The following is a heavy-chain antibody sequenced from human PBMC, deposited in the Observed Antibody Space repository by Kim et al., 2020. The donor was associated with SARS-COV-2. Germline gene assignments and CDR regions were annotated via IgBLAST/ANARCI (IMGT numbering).Heavy chain of an antibody. CDR3: ARDAKYSSSWYFDY. CDR2: IWYDGSNK. J-gene: IGHJ4*02. CDR1: GFTFSSYG. Sequence: GGSLRLSCAASGFTFSSYGMHWVRQAPGKGLEWVAVIWYDGSNKYYADSVKGRFTISRDNSKNTLYLQMNSLRAEDTAVYYCARDAKYSSSWYFDYWGQGTLVTVSS. V-gene: IGHV3-33*01. D-gene: IGHD6-13*01.